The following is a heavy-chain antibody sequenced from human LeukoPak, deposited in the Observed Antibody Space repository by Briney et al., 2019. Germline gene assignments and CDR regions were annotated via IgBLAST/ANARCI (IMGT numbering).Heavy chain of an antibody. CDR3: ARFARYCSGGSCYRNWFDP. Sequence: ASVKVSCKASGYTFTGYCMHRVRQAPGQGLEWMGWINPNSGGTNYAQKFQGRVTMTRDTSISTAYMELSRLRSDDTAVYYCARFARYCSGGSCYRNWFDPWGQGTLVTVSS. CDR1: GYTFTGYC. CDR2: INPNSGGT. D-gene: IGHD2-15*01. V-gene: IGHV1-2*02. J-gene: IGHJ5*02.